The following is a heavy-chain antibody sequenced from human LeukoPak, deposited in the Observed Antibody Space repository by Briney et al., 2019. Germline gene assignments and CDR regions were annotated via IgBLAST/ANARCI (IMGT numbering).Heavy chain of an antibody. V-gene: IGHV1-2*02. J-gene: IGHJ5*02. CDR3: ARDLTKYCSSTSCYTGSWFDP. D-gene: IGHD2-2*02. Sequence: ASVKVSCKASGYTFTDYYMYWVRQAPGQGLEWMGWINPNRGGTNYAQKFQGRVTMTRDTSISTAYMELSRLRSDDTAVYYCARDLTKYCSSTSCYTGSWFDPWGQGTLVTVSS. CDR1: GYTFTDYY. CDR2: INPNRGGT.